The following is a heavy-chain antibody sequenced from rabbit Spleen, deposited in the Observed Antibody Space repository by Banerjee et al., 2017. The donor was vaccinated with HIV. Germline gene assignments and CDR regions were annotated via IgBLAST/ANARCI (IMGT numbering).Heavy chain of an antibody. CDR1: GFSFSSSDY. CDR3: ARDAAGREDFNL. J-gene: IGHJ4*01. CDR2: IDAGSSGFT. D-gene: IGHD4-2*01. Sequence: QSLEESGGDLVKPGASLTLTCTASGFSFSSSDYMCWVRQAPGKGLEWIACIDAGSSGFTYFATWAKGRFTISKISSTTVTLQMTRLTAADTATYFCARDAAGREDFNLWGPGTLVTVS. V-gene: IGHV1S40*01.